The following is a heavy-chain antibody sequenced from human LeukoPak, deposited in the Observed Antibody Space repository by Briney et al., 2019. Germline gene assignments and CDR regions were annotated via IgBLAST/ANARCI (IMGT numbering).Heavy chain of an antibody. V-gene: IGHV1-18*01. Sequence: ASVKVSCKASGYTFTSYGISWVRQAPGQGLEWMGWISAYNGNTNYAQKLQGRVTMTTDTSTSTAYMELRSLRSDDTAVYYCARDGSVEVVGASIDYWGQGTLVTVSS. D-gene: IGHD1-26*01. J-gene: IGHJ4*02. CDR1: GYTFTSYG. CDR2: ISAYNGNT. CDR3: ARDGSVEVVGASIDY.